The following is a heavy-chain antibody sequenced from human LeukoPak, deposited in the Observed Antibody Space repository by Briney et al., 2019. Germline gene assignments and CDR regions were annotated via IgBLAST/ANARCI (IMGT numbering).Heavy chain of an antibody. J-gene: IGHJ6*03. Sequence: PGGSLRLSCAASGFTFSDYYMSWIRQAPGKGLEWVSYISSSGSTIYYADSVKGRFTISRDNAKNSLYLQMNSLRAEDTAVYYCARVKGLDFWSGYYTLGGYYYYYMDVWGKGTTVTVPS. D-gene: IGHD3-3*01. CDR1: GFTFSDYY. CDR2: ISSSGSTI. V-gene: IGHV3-11*01. CDR3: ARVKGLDFWSGYYTLGGYYYYYMDV.